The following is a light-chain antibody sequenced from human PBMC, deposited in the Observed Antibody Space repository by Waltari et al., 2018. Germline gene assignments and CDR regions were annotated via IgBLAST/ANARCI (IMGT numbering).Light chain of an antibody. CDR2: KAS. CDR3: QQYNTFSPT. CDR1: QTITRW. J-gene: IGKJ1*01. Sequence: QMTLSPSNLYASVGDTVTITCRASQTITRWLAWYQQKPGKAPNLLIYKASILQAGVPSRFSGSGSGTEFTLTINNVQPDDSATFYCQQYNTFSPTFGQGTKVEIK. V-gene: IGKV1-5*03.